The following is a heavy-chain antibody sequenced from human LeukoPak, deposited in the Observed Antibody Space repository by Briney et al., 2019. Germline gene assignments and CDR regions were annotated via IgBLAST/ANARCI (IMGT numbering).Heavy chain of an antibody. V-gene: IGHV1-2*02. Sequence: EASVKVSCKASGYTFTGYYMHWIRQAPGHGLEWMAWINPNSGGTNSAQKFQGRVTMTRDTSISTAYMELSSLTFDDTAVYYCARGGYNMIGYYFYWGQGTLVTVSS. J-gene: IGHJ4*02. CDR1: GYTFTGYY. CDR2: INPNSGGT. D-gene: IGHD3-9*01. CDR3: ARGGYNMIGYYFY.